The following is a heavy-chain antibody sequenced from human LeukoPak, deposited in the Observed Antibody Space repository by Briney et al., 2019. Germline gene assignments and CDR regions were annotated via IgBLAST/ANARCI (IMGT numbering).Heavy chain of an antibody. CDR1: GFTFSNYW. Sequence: GGSLRLSCAASGFTFSNYWMHWVRQVPGKGLVWVSGMNSDGTSRNYADAVKGRFTISRDNAKNTLYLQMNSLRAEDTAVYYCAKDLRIAAAPYGAFDIWGQGTMVTVSS. CDR2: MNSDGTSR. J-gene: IGHJ3*02. CDR3: AKDLRIAAAPYGAFDI. V-gene: IGHV3-74*01. D-gene: IGHD6-13*01.